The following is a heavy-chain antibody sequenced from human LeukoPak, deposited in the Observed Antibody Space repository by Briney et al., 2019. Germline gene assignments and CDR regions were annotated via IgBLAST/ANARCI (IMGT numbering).Heavy chain of an antibody. V-gene: IGHV3-30*02. CDR3: AKDLGRYSYGSSPDY. CDR1: GFTFSSYG. CDR2: IRYDGSNK. D-gene: IGHD5-18*01. J-gene: IGHJ4*02. Sequence: GGSLRLSCAASGFTFSSYGMHWVRQAPGKGLEWVAFIRYDGSNKYYADSVKGRFTISRDNSKNTLYLQMNSLRAEDTAVYYCAKDLGRYSYGSSPDYWGQGTLVTVSS.